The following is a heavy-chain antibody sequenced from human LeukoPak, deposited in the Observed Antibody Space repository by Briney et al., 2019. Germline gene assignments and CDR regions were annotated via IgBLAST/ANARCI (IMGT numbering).Heavy chain of an antibody. V-gene: IGHV3-23*01. CDR2: ISGSDDST. CDR3: ARDPTPSGSTWPDAFDI. CDR1: GFTSSNYV. Sequence: GWSLRLSCAASGFTSSNYVMSWVRQAPGKGLEWVSAISGSDDSTWYADSVKGRFTVSRDNSKNTVYLQMNSLRGDDTAIYYCARDPTPSGSTWPDAFDIWGQGTMVTVSS. J-gene: IGHJ3*02. D-gene: IGHD6-13*01.